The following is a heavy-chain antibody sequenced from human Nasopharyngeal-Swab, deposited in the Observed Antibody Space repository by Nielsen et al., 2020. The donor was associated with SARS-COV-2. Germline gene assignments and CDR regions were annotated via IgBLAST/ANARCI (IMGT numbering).Heavy chain of an antibody. D-gene: IGHD6-6*01. CDR2: ISSSSSYI. J-gene: IGHJ4*02. CDR3: ARYYGGSSPIDY. Sequence: GESPKISCAASGFTFSSYSMNWVRQAPGKGLEWVSSISSSSSYIYYADSVKGRFTISRDNAKNSLYLQMNSLRAEDTAVYYCARYYGGSSPIDYWGQGTLVTVSS. CDR1: GFTFSSYS. V-gene: IGHV3-21*01.